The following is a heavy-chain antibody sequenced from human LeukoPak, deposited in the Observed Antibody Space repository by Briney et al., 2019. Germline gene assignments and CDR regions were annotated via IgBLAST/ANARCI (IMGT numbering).Heavy chain of an antibody. D-gene: IGHD1-7*01. CDR3: ARALGELRLPFDY. CDR2: ISYDGSNK. J-gene: IGHJ4*02. Sequence: GRSLRLSCAASGFTFSSYAMHWVRQAPGKGLEWVAVISYDGSNKYYADSVKGRFTISRDNSKNTLYLQMNSLRAEDTAVYYCARALGELRLPFDYWGQGTLVTVSS. CDR1: GFTFSSYA. V-gene: IGHV3-30-3*01.